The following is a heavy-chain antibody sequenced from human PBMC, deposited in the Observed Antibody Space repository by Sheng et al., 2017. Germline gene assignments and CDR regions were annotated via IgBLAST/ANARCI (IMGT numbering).Heavy chain of an antibody. CDR2: IIPWLDTA. Sequence: QVQLVQSGAEVKRPGSSVKVSCKTSGGTFNTYTLSWVRQAPGQGLEWMGGIIPWLDTATYAQKFQGRLTITADKSTSTAFMELSSLRSEDTAIYYCARAGLSGYCGSSGCDDNYYYYHMDVWGKGTTVTVSS. D-gene: IGHD2-2*01. CDR1: GGTFNTYT. V-gene: IGHV1-69*08. CDR3: ARAGLSGYCGSSGCDDNYYYYHMDV. J-gene: IGHJ6*03.